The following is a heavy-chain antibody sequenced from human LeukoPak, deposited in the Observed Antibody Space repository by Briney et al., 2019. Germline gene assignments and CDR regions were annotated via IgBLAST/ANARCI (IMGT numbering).Heavy chain of an antibody. CDR3: ARDKWELSYYYYYMDV. CDR2: INSDGSST. J-gene: IGHJ6*03. V-gene: IGHV3-74*01. Sequence: GGSLRLSCAASGFTFSSYWMHWVRQAPGKGLVWVSRINSDGSSTSYADSVKGRFTISRDNAKNSLYLQMNSLRAEDTAVYYCARDKWELSYYYYYMDVWGKGTTVTVSS. D-gene: IGHD1-26*01. CDR1: GFTFSSYW.